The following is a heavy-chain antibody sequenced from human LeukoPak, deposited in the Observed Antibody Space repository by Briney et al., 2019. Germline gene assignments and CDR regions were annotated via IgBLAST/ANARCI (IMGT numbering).Heavy chain of an antibody. Sequence: PSETLSLTCTVSGGSISSSSYYWSWIRQPAGKGLEWIGRIYTSGSTNYNPSLKSRVTMSVDTSKNQFSLKLSSVTAADTAVYYCARDFAVAGTKYYYYMDVWGKGTTVTISS. D-gene: IGHD6-19*01. CDR2: IYTSGST. CDR1: GGSISSSSYY. J-gene: IGHJ6*03. CDR3: ARDFAVAGTKYYYYMDV. V-gene: IGHV4-61*02.